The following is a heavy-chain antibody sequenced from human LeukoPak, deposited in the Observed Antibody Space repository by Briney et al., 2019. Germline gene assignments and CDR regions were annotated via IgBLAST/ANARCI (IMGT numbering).Heavy chain of an antibody. D-gene: IGHD3-9*01. CDR3: ARDSSCHDELRYFDWLLSRDCHAFDI. V-gene: IGHV3-11*01. CDR2: ISSSGSTI. J-gene: IGHJ3*02. Sequence: GRSLRLSCAASGFTFSDYYMSWIRQAPGKGLEWVSYISSSGSTIYYADSVKGRFTISRDNAKNSLYLQMNSLRAEDTAVYYCARDSSCHDELRYFDWLLSRDCHAFDIWGQGTMVTVSS. CDR1: GFTFSDYY.